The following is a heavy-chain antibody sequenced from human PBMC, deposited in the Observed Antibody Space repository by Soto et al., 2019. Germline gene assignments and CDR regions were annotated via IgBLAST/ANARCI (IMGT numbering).Heavy chain of an antibody. V-gene: IGHV1-3*01. Sequence: QVLLVQSGAEVKKPGASVKVSCKASGYTFASHAMHWVRQAPGQRLEWMGWINSGNGDTKYSQKFQGRVTITRDTSASTAYMELGSLRSEDTAVYYCATSQYCSSTTCYLAYWGQGTLVTVSS. CDR1: GYTFASHA. CDR2: INSGNGDT. J-gene: IGHJ4*02. D-gene: IGHD2-2*01. CDR3: ATSQYCSSTTCYLAY.